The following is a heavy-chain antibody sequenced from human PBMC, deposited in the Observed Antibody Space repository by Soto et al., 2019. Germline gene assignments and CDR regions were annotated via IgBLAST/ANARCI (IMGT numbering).Heavy chain of an antibody. CDR2: IFPSDSDT. V-gene: IGHV5-51*01. CDR1: GYKFTASW. CDR3: AREVKSGYFNWFDP. J-gene: IGHJ5*02. Sequence: PGESLKISCRTSGYKFTASWIAWVRQMPGKGLEWMGIIFPSDSDTRYSPSFQGQVTISADRSTSTVFLQWASLQASDTAVYFCAREVKSGYFNWFDPWGQGTLVTVSS. D-gene: IGHD3-22*01.